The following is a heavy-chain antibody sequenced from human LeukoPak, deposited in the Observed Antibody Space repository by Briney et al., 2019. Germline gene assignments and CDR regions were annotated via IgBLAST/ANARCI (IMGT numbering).Heavy chain of an antibody. D-gene: IGHD1-26*01. CDR2: IRYDGSNK. CDR1: GFTFSSYS. CDR3: ASSLKWELPRFDY. V-gene: IGHV3-30*02. Sequence: SGGSLRLSCAASGFTFSSYSMNWVRQAPGKGLEWVAFIRYDGSNKYYADSVKGRFTISRDNSKNTLYLQMNSLRAEDTAVYYCASSLKWELPRFDYWGQGTLVTVSS. J-gene: IGHJ4*02.